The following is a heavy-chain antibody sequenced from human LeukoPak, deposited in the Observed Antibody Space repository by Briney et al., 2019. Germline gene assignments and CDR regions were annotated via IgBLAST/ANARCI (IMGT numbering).Heavy chain of an antibody. V-gene: IGHV4-59*01. Sequence: SETLSLTCTVSGGSISSYYWSWIRQPPGKGLEWIGYIYYSGSTNYNPSLKSRVTISVDTSKNQFSLKLSSVTAADTAVYYCARDMRLPNYEGPFDYWGQGTLVTVSS. D-gene: IGHD6-25*01. CDR2: IYYSGST. J-gene: IGHJ4*02. CDR1: GGSISSYY. CDR3: ARDMRLPNYEGPFDY.